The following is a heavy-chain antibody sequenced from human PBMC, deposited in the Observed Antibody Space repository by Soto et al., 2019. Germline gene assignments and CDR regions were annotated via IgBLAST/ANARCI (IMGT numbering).Heavy chain of an antibody. CDR2: IWYDGSNK. D-gene: IGHD3-22*01. CDR1: GFTFSSYG. Sequence: PGGSLRLSCAASGFTFSSYGMHWVRQAPGKGLEWVAVIWYDGSNKYYADSVKGRFTISRDNSKNTLYLQMNSLRAEDTAVYYCARDYYDSSGFSYYYYYGMDVWGQGTTVTSP. CDR3: ARDYYDSSGFSYYYYYGMDV. J-gene: IGHJ6*02. V-gene: IGHV3-33*01.